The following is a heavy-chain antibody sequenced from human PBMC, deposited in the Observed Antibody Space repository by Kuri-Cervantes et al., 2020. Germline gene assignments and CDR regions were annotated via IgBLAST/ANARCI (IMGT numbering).Heavy chain of an antibody. CDR2: ISGTGSTI. CDR3: AKGTSTTTTRLDD. D-gene: IGHD1-1*01. CDR1: GFTVGRYS. Sequence: GESLKISCAVSGFTVGRYSIHWVRRAPGKGLEWLSYISGTGSTIYYADSVKGRFTISRDNSKSIVYLWMTSLRGEDTALYYCAKGTSTTTTRLDDWGQGTQVTVSS. J-gene: IGHJ4*02. V-gene: IGHV3-48*01.